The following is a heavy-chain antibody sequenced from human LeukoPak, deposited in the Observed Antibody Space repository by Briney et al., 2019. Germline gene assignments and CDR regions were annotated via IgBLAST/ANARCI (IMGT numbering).Heavy chain of an antibody. CDR1: GFTFSPHG. Sequence: GGSLRLSCAASGFTFSPHGMHWLRQAPGKGLEWVTFIRFDGSNAYYTDSVKGRFTISRDNSKDTLYLQMNSLTTEDTAVYYCAGDFDYWGQGTLVTVSS. J-gene: IGHJ4*02. CDR3: AGDFDY. V-gene: IGHV3-30*02. CDR2: IRFDGSNA.